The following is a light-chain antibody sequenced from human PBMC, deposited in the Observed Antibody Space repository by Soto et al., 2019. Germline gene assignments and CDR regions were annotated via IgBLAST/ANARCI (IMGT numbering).Light chain of an antibody. Sequence: DIQMTQSPASLSASVGDRVTITCRASQSISKNLNWYQHRLGKAPQALIDSASDSQIGVPSRFSASGSGTDFTLLISGLQPEDFATYYCQQSYSSPYPFGQGTKLEIK. J-gene: IGKJ2*01. CDR1: QSISKN. CDR3: QQSYSSPYP. V-gene: IGKV1-39*01. CDR2: SAS.